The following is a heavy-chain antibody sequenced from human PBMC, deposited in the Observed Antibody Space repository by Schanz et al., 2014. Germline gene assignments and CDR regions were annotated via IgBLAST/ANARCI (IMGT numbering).Heavy chain of an antibody. D-gene: IGHD3-10*01. J-gene: IGHJ3*02. CDR2: ISGSGGST. CDR3: AKGRFGELSAFDI. Sequence: EVQLMESGGGLVKPGGSLRLSCVASGFAFSSFAMTWVRQAPGRGLEWVSAISGSGGSTYYADSVKGRFTISRDNSKNTLYLQMNSLRAEDTAVYYCAKGRFGELSAFDIWGQGTMDTVSS. CDR1: GFAFSSFA. V-gene: IGHV3-23*01.